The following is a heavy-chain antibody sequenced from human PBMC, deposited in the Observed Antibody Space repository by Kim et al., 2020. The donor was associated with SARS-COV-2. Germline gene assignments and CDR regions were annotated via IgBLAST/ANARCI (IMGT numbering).Heavy chain of an antibody. CDR3: ATGVAANNAFDI. CDR2: INAGKGNT. Sequence: ASVKVSCKTSGYTFTNYAMHWVRQAPGQRLEWMGWINAGKGNTKYSQKFQGRVTITRDTSATTAYMELSSLRSEDTAIYYCATGVAANNAFDIWGQGTMV. V-gene: IGHV1-3*01. J-gene: IGHJ3*02. CDR1: GYTFTNYA. D-gene: IGHD6-19*01.